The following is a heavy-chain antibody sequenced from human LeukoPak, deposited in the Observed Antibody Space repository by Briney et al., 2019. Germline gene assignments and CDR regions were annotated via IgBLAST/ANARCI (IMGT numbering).Heavy chain of an antibody. V-gene: IGHV3-33*01. Sequence: GGSLRLSCAASGFTFSSYGMHWVRQAPGKGLEWVAAICYDGINKYYADSVKGRFTISRDNTKNTLYLEMNSLRADDTAVYYCARTVGNAFDIWGQGTMVTVSS. CDR1: GFTFSSYG. D-gene: IGHD1-1*01. J-gene: IGHJ3*02. CDR2: ICYDGINK. CDR3: ARTVGNAFDI.